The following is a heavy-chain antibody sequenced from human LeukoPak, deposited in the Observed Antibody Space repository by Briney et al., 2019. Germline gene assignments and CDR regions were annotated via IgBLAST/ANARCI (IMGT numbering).Heavy chain of an antibody. CDR2: LSSSSSHI. CDR1: GFTFSSYS. V-gene: IGHV3-21*01. Sequence: GGSLRLSCAASGFTFSSYSMNWVRQAPGKGLEWVSSLSSSSSHIYYADSVKGRFTISRDNAKNSLYLQMNSLRAEDTAVYYCARETXXXDFDYWGQGTLVTVSS. CDR3: ARETXXXDFDY. J-gene: IGHJ4*02.